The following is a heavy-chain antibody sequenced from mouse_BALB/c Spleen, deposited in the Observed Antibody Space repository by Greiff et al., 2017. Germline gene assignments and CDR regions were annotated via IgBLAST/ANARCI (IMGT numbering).Heavy chain of an antibody. Sequence: EVKLMESGGGLVKPGGSLKLSCAASGFTFSSYAMSWVRQSPEKRLEWVAEISSGGSYTYYPDTVTGRFTISRDNAKNTLYLEMSSLRSEDTAMYYCARDCGYYYFDYWGQGTTLTVSS. D-gene: IGHD2-3*01. V-gene: IGHV5-9-4*01. CDR3: ARDCGYYYFDY. CDR2: ISSGGSYT. J-gene: IGHJ2*01. CDR1: GFTFSSYA.